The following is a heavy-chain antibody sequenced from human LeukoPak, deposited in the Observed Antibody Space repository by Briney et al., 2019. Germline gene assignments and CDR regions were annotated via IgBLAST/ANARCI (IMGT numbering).Heavy chain of an antibody. CDR2: IFYSGST. CDR1: GDSISSSNYY. D-gene: IGHD3-3*01. V-gene: IGHV4-39*07. Sequence: SETLSLTCTVSGDSISSSNYYWGWIRQPPGKELEWLGTIFYSGSTYYNPSLKSRVTMSIDTSKKQFSLKMSSVTAEDTAVYYCAKNFWSDKYSYYYMDVCGKGTTVTASS. J-gene: IGHJ6*03. CDR3: AKNFWSDKYSYYYMDV.